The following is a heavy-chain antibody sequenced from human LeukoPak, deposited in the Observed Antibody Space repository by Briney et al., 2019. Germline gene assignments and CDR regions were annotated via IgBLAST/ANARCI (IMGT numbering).Heavy chain of an antibody. CDR3: ARYCTSTTCILRGFDY. V-gene: IGHV4-38-2*01. J-gene: IGHJ4*02. CDR2: IYHTGSA. CDR1: GYSFTRGHY. Sequence: PSDTLSLTCGVSGYSFTRGHYLGWTRQPPGKELDWIVNIYHTGSAHYNPSLKSRVTISVDTSKNQFSLKLSSVTAADTAVYYCARYCTSTTCILRGFDYWGQGTLVTVSS. D-gene: IGHD2-2*01.